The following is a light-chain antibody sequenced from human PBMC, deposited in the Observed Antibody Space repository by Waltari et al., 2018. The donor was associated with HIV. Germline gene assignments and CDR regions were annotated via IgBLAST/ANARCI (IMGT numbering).Light chain of an antibody. CDR3: QQTYNMPLT. Sequence: DIQMTQSPSSLSASVGDRVTITCRSSQSIINYVNWFQKKPGKAPNLLIYAGNTLQRGVPSRFSGSVSGPEFTLTINNLQPDDFATYYCQQTYNMPLTFGPGTKLDLK. CDR2: AGN. J-gene: IGKJ3*01. CDR1: QSIINY. V-gene: IGKV1-39*01.